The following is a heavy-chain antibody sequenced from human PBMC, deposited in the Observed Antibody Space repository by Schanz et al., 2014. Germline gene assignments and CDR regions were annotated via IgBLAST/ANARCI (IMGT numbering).Heavy chain of an antibody. V-gene: IGHV1-18*01. CDR2: ISAYNGNT. CDR3: AKAEYDILTDSYSRLDP. J-gene: IGHJ5*02. CDR1: GYTFTSYG. D-gene: IGHD3-9*01. Sequence: QIQLVQSGPEVKKPGATVKVSCKASGYTFTSYGISWVRQAPGQGLEWMGWISAYNGNTKYPQNLQGRVTMTADTSTNTAYMELRSLRSDDTAGYYCAKAEYDILTDSYSRLDPWGQGTLVTVSS.